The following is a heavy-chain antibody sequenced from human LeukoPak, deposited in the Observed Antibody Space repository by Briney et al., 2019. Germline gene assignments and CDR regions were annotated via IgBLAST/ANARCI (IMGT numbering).Heavy chain of an antibody. CDR2: ISGSGGST. CDR3: AKDRYSYTYQFDY. Sequence: GGSLRLSCAASGFTFSSYAMSWVRQAPGKGLECVSAISGSGGSTYYADPVKGRFTISRDNSKNTLYLQMNSLRAEDTAVYYCAKDRYSYTYQFDYWGQGTLVTVSS. D-gene: IGHD5-18*01. J-gene: IGHJ4*02. CDR1: GFTFSSYA. V-gene: IGHV3-23*01.